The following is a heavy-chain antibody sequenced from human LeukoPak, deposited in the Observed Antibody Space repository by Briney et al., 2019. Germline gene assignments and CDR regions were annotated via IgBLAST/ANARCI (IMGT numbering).Heavy chain of an antibody. D-gene: IGHD2-2*01. J-gene: IGHJ5*02. V-gene: IGHV1-18*04. CDR1: GYTFTSYG. CDR2: ISAYNGNT. CDR3: ARDILGYCSSTSCYEGGWFDP. Sequence: ASVKVSCKASGYTFTSYGISWVRQAPGQGLEWMGWISAYNGNTNYAQKLQGRVTMTTDTSTSTAYMELRSLRSDDTAAYYCARDILGYCSSTSCYEGGWFDPWGQGTLVTVSS.